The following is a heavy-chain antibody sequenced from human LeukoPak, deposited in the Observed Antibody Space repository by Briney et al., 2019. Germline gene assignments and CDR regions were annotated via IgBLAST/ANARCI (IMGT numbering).Heavy chain of an antibody. CDR2: SGAST. CDR1: GFTFTSYA. V-gene: IGHV3-23*01. Sequence: GGSLRLFCASSGFTFTSYAMNWVRQAPGKGLEWVSGSGASTYYADSVKGRFTISRDNSKNTLYLQMNSLRAEDTAVYYCARVSFPYYSDSSGYYYFDYWGQGTLVTVSS. CDR3: ARVSFPYYSDSSGYYYFDY. D-gene: IGHD3-22*01. J-gene: IGHJ4*02.